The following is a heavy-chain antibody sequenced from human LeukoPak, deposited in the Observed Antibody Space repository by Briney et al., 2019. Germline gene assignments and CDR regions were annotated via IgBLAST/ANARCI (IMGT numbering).Heavy chain of an antibody. CDR3: SKDVPHTRAWALKY. CDR1: GFPFSDAW. D-gene: IGHD2-2*01. CDR2: IKSKGGGGTI. Sequence: GGSLRLSCTGTGFPFSDAWMTWVRQAPGQGPEWVGRIKSKGGGGTIDYASSVKGRFTISRDDSENTLYLQMNSLRTDDTAVYYCSKDVPHTRAWALKYWGQGALVTVSS. J-gene: IGHJ4*02. V-gene: IGHV3-15*01.